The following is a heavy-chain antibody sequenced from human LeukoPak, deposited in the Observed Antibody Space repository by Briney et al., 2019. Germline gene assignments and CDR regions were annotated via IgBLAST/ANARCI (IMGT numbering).Heavy chain of an antibody. D-gene: IGHD5-18*01. CDR1: GFTFDDYA. V-gene: IGHV3-9*01. J-gene: IGHJ4*02. Sequence: GGSLRLSCAVSGFTFDDYAMHWVRQAPGKGLEWVSGISWNSGSIGYADSVKGRFTISRDNAKNSLYLQMNSLRGEDTALYYCAKVESYSYGYFDYWGQGTLVTVSS. CDR3: AKVESYSYGYFDY. CDR2: ISWNSGSI.